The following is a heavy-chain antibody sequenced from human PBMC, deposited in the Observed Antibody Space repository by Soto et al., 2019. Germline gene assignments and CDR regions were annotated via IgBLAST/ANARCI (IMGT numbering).Heavy chain of an antibody. CDR3: ARTGSYDFWSGSEFDY. CDR1: GFSLSTSGMR. J-gene: IGHJ4*02. D-gene: IGHD3-3*01. Sequence: SGPTLVNPTQTLTLTCTFSGFSLSTSGMRVSWIRQPPGKALEWLARIDWDDDKFYSTSLKTRLTISKDTSKNQVVLTMTNMDPVDTATYYCARTGSYDFWSGSEFDYWGQGTLVTVSS. V-gene: IGHV2-70*04. CDR2: IDWDDDK.